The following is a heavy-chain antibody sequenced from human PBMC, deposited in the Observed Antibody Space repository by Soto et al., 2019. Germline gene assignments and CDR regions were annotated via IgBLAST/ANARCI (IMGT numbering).Heavy chain of an antibody. Sequence: SETLSLTCAVSGYSISSGYYWGWIRQTPGKGLEWIASIYHSGSTYYNPSLKSRVTISVDTSKNQFSLKLTPVTAADTAVYYCARVAAKVTPGWFDPWGQGIMVTVSS. CDR3: ARVAAKVTPGWFDP. J-gene: IGHJ5*02. D-gene: IGHD4-17*01. V-gene: IGHV4-38-2*01. CDR1: GYSISSGYY. CDR2: IYHSGST.